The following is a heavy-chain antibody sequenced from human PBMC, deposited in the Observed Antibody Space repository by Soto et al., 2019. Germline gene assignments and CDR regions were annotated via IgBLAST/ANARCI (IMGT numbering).Heavy chain of an antibody. V-gene: IGHV3-23*01. CDR1: GFTFSSYA. D-gene: IGHD5-18*01. CDR3: AKVMVKNWFDP. CDR2: ISGSGGST. J-gene: IGHJ5*02. Sequence: LRLSCAASGFTFSSYAMSWVRQAPGKGLEWASGISGSGGSTYYADSVKGRFTISRDNSKNTLYLQMNSLRAEDTAVYYCAKVMVKNWFDPWGQGTLVTVSS.